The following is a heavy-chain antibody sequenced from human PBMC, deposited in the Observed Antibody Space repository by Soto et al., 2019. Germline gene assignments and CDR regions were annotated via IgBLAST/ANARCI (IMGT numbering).Heavy chain of an antibody. Sequence: QVQLQESGPGLVEPSQTLSLTCTVSGDSISNGYYTWSWIRQPPGKDLEWIGHIYNSVNTYSNPSLKSRVTISADTSTNQFPLKLSSVTAADTAVYYCARAPSGDKVDYCGQGTLVTVSS. V-gene: IGHV4-30-4*01. CDR3: ARAPSGDKVDY. J-gene: IGHJ4*02. D-gene: IGHD3-10*01. CDR2: IYNSVNT. CDR1: GDSISNGYYT.